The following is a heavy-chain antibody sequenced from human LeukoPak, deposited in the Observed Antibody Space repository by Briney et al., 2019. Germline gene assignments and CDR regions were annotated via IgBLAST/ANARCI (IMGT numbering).Heavy chain of an antibody. V-gene: IGHV1-46*01. CDR1: RYTFTGYY. Sequence: ASVKVSCTTSRYTFTGYYMHWVRQAPGPGLKWMGIINLSGGSTSYAQKFQGRVTMTRDMSTSTDYMELSSLRSENTAVYYCARDSEDTTMGPGYWGQGTLVTVSS. J-gene: IGHJ4*02. CDR2: INLSGGST. D-gene: IGHD5-18*01. CDR3: ARDSEDTTMGPGY.